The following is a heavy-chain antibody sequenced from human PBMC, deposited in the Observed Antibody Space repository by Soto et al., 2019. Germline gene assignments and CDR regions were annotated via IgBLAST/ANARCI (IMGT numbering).Heavy chain of an antibody. CDR3: AGGTYYFDY. CDR2: ILYDGSNK. Sequence: ESGGGVVQPGRSLRLSCAASGFTFSNYGMHWARQAPGKGLEWVAAILYDGSNKYYTDSVKGRFTISRDNSKNTLYLQMNSLRAEDTAVYYCAGGTYYFDYTGQGTVVTVSS. J-gene: IGHJ4*02. V-gene: IGHV3-33*01. CDR1: GFTFSNYG. D-gene: IGHD1-26*01.